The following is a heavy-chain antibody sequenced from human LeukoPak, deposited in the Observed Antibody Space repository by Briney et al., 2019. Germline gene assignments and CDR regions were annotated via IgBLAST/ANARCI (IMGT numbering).Heavy chain of an antibody. CDR3: ARRGYRVYGSGFEFDY. CDR1: GYTFTGYY. Sequence: AAVKVSCKASGYTFTGYYIHWVRQAPGQGREWMGWINPNSGGTNYAQKLQGRGTMTRDTFISTAYMDRSRLRSDDTAVYYCARRGYRVYGSGFEFDYWGQGTLVTVSS. CDR2: INPNSGGT. V-gene: IGHV1-2*02. J-gene: IGHJ4*02. D-gene: IGHD3-10*01.